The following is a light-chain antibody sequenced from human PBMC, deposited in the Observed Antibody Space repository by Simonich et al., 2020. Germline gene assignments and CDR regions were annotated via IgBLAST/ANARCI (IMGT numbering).Light chain of an antibody. Sequence: SYVLTQPPSVSVAPGKTARITCGGNNIGSKSVHWHQQKPGQAPVLVVYDDSDRPSWIPERFSGSNSENTATLTISRVEAGDEADYYCQVWDSSSDHVVFGGGTKLTVL. V-gene: IGLV3-21*03. CDR2: DDS. CDR3: QVWDSSSDHVV. J-gene: IGLJ2*01. CDR1: NIGSKS.